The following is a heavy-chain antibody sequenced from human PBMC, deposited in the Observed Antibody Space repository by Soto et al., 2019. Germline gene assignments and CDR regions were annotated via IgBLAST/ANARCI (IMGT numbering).Heavy chain of an antibody. CDR1: GFTFSSYG. D-gene: IGHD6-19*01. V-gene: IGHV3-30*18. J-gene: IGHJ6*02. Sequence: QVQLVESGGGVVQPGRSLRLSCAASGFTFSSYGMHWVRQAPGKGLEWGAVISYDGSNKYYADSVKGRFTISRDNSKNTLYLQMNSLRAEDTAVYYCAKDGAVAGMPRYYYYGMDVWGQGTTVTVSS. CDR3: AKDGAVAGMPRYYYYGMDV. CDR2: ISYDGSNK.